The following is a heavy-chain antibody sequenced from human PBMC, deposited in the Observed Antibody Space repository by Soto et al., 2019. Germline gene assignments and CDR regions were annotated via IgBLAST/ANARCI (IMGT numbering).Heavy chain of an antibody. J-gene: IGHJ6*03. CDR3: ARDGGNIYRGCYFYYRDV. CDR1: GYTFTNYG. Sequence: QVQLVQSGPEVKKPGASVKVSCKASGYTFTNYGINWVRQAPGQGLEWMAWISVYNGNTNYAQKLQGRVTMTTDTSTSTAYIELRSLRSDNTAVYYCARDGGNIYRGCYFYYRDVWGKWTTGTVS. D-gene: IGHD2-15*01. V-gene: IGHV1-18*01. CDR2: ISVYNGNT.